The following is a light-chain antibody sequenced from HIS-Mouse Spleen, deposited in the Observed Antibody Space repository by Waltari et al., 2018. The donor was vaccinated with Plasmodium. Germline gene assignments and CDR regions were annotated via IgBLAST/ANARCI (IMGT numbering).Light chain of an antibody. V-gene: IGKV3-15*01. CDR1: QSVSSN. Sequence: EIVMTQSPATLSVSPGERATLPCRATQSVSSNLAWYQQKPGPAPRLLSYGASTRATAIPARFTGSGSGTEFTLTISSLQSEDFAVYYCQQYNNLLFTFGPGTKVDIK. CDR3: QQYNNLLFT. J-gene: IGKJ3*01. CDR2: GAS.